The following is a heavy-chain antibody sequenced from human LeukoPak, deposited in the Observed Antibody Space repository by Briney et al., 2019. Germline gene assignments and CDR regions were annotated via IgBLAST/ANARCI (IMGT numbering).Heavy chain of an antibody. V-gene: IGHV3-23*01. D-gene: IGHD4-23*01. CDR1: GFTFSSYG. CDR2: ISGSGGST. Sequence: GGSLRLSCAASGFTFSSYGMSWVRQAPGKGLEWVSAISGSGGSTYYADSVKGRFTISRDNAKNSLYLQMNSLRAEDTAVYYCARDYGGSSPFDYWGQGTLVTVSS. J-gene: IGHJ4*02. CDR3: ARDYGGSSPFDY.